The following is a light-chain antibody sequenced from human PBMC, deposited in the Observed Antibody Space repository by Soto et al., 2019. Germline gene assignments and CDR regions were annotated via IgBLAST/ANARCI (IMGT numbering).Light chain of an antibody. CDR1: ESVSSSY. J-gene: IGKJ1*01. CDR3: QHYGSSPPWT. V-gene: IGKV3-20*01. CDR2: GAS. Sequence: EIDLAQSPVTLSLSPGERAALYCRASESVSSSYLAWYQQKPGQAPRLLIYGASSRATGTPDRFSGSGSGTDFTLTISRLEPEDFAVYYCQHYGSSPPWTFGQGTKVDIK.